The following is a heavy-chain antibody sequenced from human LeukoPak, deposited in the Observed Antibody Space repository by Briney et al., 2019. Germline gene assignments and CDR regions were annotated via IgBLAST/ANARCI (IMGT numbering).Heavy chain of an antibody. Sequence: ASVKVSCKASGYTFTGYYMHWVRQAPGQGLEWMGWINPNSGGTNYAQKFQGRVTMTRDTSISTAYMELSRLGSDDTAVYYCARGNFYDNKGYSPELRYWGQGTLVTVSS. CDR1: GYTFTGYY. D-gene: IGHD3-10*01. J-gene: IGHJ4*02. CDR3: ARGNFYDNKGYSPELRY. CDR2: INPNSGGT. V-gene: IGHV1-2*02.